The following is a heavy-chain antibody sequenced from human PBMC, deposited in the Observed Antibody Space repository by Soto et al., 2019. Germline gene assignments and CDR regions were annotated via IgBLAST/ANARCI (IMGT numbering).Heavy chain of an antibody. CDR2: INPSGGST. V-gene: IGHV1-46*01. Sequence: QVQLVQSGAEVKKPGASVKVSCKASGYTFTSYYRHWVRQAPGQGLEWMGIINPSGGSTNNAQKFQGRVTMTRDTSTSTVYMELSSLRSEDTAVYYCGRDGAVLLWFGEGWFDPWGQGTLVTVSS. CDR1: GYTFTSYY. D-gene: IGHD3-10*01. CDR3: GRDGAVLLWFGEGWFDP. J-gene: IGHJ5*02.